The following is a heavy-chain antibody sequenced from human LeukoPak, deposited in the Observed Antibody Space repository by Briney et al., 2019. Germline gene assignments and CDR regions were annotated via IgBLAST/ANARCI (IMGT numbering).Heavy chain of an antibody. CDR3: TRGSRQLGL. CDR2: INQDGSEK. Sequence: GGSLRLSCAAPGFTFSRYWMSWVRQAPGKGLEWVANINQDGSEKYYVDSVKGRFTISRDNAKNPLYLQMNSLTAEDTAVYYCTRGSRQLGLWGQGTLVTVSS. D-gene: IGHD6-13*01. V-gene: IGHV3-7*03. CDR1: GFTFSRYW. J-gene: IGHJ4*02.